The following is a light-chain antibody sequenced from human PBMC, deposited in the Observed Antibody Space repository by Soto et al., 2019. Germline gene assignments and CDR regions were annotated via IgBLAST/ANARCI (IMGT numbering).Light chain of an antibody. CDR1: QSVSGSF. V-gene: IGKV3-20*01. CDR3: QQYGSSPSWT. J-gene: IGKJ1*01. CDR2: DAS. Sequence: IVLTQSPGSLSLSPGERATLSCRASQSVSGSFLAWYQHKPGQAPRLLIYDASTRLTGIPDRFSGSGSGTDFTLTISRLEPEDFAVYYCQQYGSSPSWTFGQGTKVDIK.